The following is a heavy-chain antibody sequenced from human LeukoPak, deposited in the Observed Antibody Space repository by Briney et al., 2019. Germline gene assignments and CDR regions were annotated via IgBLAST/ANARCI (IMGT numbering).Heavy chain of an antibody. CDR2: INHSGST. CDR1: GGSFSGYY. Sequence: KASETLTLTCAVYGGSFSGYYWSWIRQPPGKGLEWIGEINHSGSTNYNPSLKSLVTISVDTSKNQFSLKLSSVTAADTAVYYCARPVRYCSSTSCYGLYYYYMDVWGKGTTVTISS. V-gene: IGHV4-34*01. D-gene: IGHD2-2*01. CDR3: ARPVRYCSSTSCYGLYYYYMDV. J-gene: IGHJ6*03.